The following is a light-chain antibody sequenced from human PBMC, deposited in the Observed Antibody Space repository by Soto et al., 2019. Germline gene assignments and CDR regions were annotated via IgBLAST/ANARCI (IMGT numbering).Light chain of an antibody. V-gene: IGKV4-1*01. CDR3: QQYYSLPYT. CDR2: WAS. Sequence: DIVMTQSPDSLAVSLGERATINCKSSQSVLYSPNNNNYLAWYQQKPGQPPKLLISWASSREVGVPDRFSGSGSGTDFTLTISSLQAEDVAVYYCQQYYSLPYTFGQGTKLEIK. CDR1: QSVLYSPNNNNY. J-gene: IGKJ2*01.